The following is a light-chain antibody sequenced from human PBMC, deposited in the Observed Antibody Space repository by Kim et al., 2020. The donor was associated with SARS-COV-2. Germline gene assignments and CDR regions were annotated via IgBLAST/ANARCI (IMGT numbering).Light chain of an antibody. J-gene: IGKJ1*01. V-gene: IGKV3-20*01. CDR3: QQYSSSPAT. Sequence: SPGERATLYFRASQSVSRNYLAWYQQKPGQAPRLLIYGASSRATGIPDRFSGSGSGTDFTLTITRLEPEDFAVYYCQQYSSSPATFGQGTKVDIK. CDR1: QSVSRNY. CDR2: GAS.